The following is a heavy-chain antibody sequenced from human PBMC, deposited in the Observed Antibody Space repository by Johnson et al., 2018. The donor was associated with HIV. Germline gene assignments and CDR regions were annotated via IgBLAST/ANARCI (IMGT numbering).Heavy chain of an antibody. CDR3: ARWVDTTFDI. V-gene: IGHV3-74*01. CDR2: INSDGRST. J-gene: IGHJ3*02. D-gene: IGHD5-18*01. Sequence: EQLVESGGDLVQPGGSLRLSCVGSGIAFSTNWMHWVRQAPGKGLVWVSRINSDGRSTSYVDSVKGRFTISRDNAKNSLYLQMNSLRAEDTAVYYCARWVDTTFDIWGQGTMVTVSS. CDR1: GIAFSTNW.